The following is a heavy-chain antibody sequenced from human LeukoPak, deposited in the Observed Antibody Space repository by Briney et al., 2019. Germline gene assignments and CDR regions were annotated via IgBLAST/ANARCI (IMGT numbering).Heavy chain of an antibody. CDR1: GFTSSSYA. CDR3: AQDLSAKKRLEDDAFDI. CDR2: ISGSGGST. V-gene: IGHV3-23*01. Sequence: GGSLRLSCAASGFTSSSYAMSWVRQAPVKGLEWVSAISGSGGSTYYADSVKGRFTISRDNSKNTLYLQMNSLRAEDTAVYYCAQDLSAKKRLEDDAFDIWGQGTMVTVSS. J-gene: IGHJ3*02. D-gene: IGHD6-25*01.